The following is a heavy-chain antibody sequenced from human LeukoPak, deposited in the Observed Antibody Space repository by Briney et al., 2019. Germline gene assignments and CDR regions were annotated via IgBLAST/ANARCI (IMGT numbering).Heavy chain of an antibody. CDR1: GGSISSGDYY. V-gene: IGHV4-30-4*08. CDR3: ARGRYQLLAWYFDL. J-gene: IGHJ2*01. Sequence: SETLSLTCTVSGGSISSGDYYWSWIRQPPGKGLEWIGYIYYSGSTYYNPSLKSRFTISVDTSKNQFSLKLSSVTAADTAVYYCARGRYQLLAWYFDLWGRGTLVTVSS. D-gene: IGHD2-2*01. CDR2: IYYSGST.